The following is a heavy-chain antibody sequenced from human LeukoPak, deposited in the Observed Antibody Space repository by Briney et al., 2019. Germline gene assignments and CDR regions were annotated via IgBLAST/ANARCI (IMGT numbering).Heavy chain of an antibody. CDR2: ISWNSGSI. Sequence: PGRSLRLSCAASGFTFDDYAMHWVRQAPGKGLEWVSGISWNSGSIGYADSVKGRFTISRDNAKNSLYLQMNSLRAEDTALYYCAKEVSGTFDIWGQGTTVTVSS. J-gene: IGHJ3*02. CDR3: AKEVSGTFDI. D-gene: IGHD5/OR15-5a*01. CDR1: GFTFDDYA. V-gene: IGHV3-9*01.